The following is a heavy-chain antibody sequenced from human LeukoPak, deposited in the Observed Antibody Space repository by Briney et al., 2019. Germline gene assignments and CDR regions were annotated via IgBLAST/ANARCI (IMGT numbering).Heavy chain of an antibody. D-gene: IGHD1-26*01. V-gene: IGHV3-74*01. J-gene: IGHJ3*02. Sequence: SGGSLRLSCAASGFTFSSYWMHWVRQAPGKGLVWVSRINSDGSSTSYADSVKGRFTISRDNAKSTLYLQMNSLRVEDTAVYYCARGTGYSVFDIWGQGTMVTVSS. CDR1: GFTFSSYW. CDR2: INSDGSST. CDR3: ARGTGYSVFDI.